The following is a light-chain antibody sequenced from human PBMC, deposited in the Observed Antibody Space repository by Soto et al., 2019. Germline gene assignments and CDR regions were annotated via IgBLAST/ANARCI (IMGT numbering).Light chain of an antibody. CDR1: QSISSY. V-gene: IGKV1-39*01. CDR3: QQSYSAPSIT. J-gene: IGKJ5*01. Sequence: LQVPQSQSSQSASVGDRVTITCRVSQSISSYLNWYQQKAGKAPKLLIYTASSLQSGVPSRFSGSGSGTDFTLTISSLQPEDFATYYCQQSYSAPSITFGQGVRLEIK. CDR2: TAS.